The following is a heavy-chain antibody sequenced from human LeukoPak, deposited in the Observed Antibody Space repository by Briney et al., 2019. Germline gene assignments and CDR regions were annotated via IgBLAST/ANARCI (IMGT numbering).Heavy chain of an antibody. D-gene: IGHD3-22*01. CDR1: GFTFSSYA. Sequence: GGSLRLSCAASGFTFSSYAMSWVRQAPGKGLEWVSAISGSGGSTYYADSVKGRFTISRDNSKNTLYLQVNSLRAEDTAVYYCAKAGPAYYYDSSGYFDYWGQGTLVTVSS. V-gene: IGHV3-23*01. CDR2: ISGSGGST. CDR3: AKAGPAYYYDSSGYFDY. J-gene: IGHJ4*02.